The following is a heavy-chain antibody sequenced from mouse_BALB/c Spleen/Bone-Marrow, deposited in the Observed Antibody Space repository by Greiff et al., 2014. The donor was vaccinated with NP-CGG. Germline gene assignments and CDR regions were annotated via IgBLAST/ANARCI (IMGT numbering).Heavy chain of an antibody. V-gene: IGHV1S127*01. CDR2: IDPSDSYT. Sequence: VQRVESGAELVKPGASVKMSCKASGYTFTSYWMHWVKQRHGQGLEWIGTIDPSDSYTSYNQKFKGKATLTVDTSSSTAYMQLSSLTSEDSAVYYCTRDDYGYWGQGTTLTVSS. D-gene: IGHD2-4*01. J-gene: IGHJ2*01. CDR3: TRDDYGY. CDR1: GYTFTSYW.